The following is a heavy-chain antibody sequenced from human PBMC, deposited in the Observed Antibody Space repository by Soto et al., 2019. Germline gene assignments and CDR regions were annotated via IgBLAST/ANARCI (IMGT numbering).Heavy chain of an antibody. V-gene: IGHV3-11*01. Sequence: PGGSLRLSCAASGFTFSDNYMTWIRQAPGRGLEWVAYISDSGNIIYYADSVQGRFTVSRDNAKNSLYLQMNSLSSEDTAVYDCARRTRGAGWFDPWGQGTLVTVSS. CDR2: ISDSGNII. J-gene: IGHJ5*02. D-gene: IGHD6-19*01. CDR1: GFTFSDNY. CDR3: ARRTRGAGWFDP.